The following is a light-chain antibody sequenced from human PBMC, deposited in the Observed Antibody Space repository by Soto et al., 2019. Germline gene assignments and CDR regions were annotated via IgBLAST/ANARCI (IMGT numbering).Light chain of an antibody. J-gene: IGLJ2*01. CDR3: SSYTFSNTLI. CDR1: SSDVGGYVY. Sequence: QSARTQPASVSGSPGQSITISCTGSSSDVGGYVYVSWYQQHPGKTPKLMIYEVSNRPSGVSNRFSGSKSGNTASLTISGLQTEDEADYYCSSYTFSNTLIFGGGTKVTVL. V-gene: IGLV2-14*01. CDR2: EVS.